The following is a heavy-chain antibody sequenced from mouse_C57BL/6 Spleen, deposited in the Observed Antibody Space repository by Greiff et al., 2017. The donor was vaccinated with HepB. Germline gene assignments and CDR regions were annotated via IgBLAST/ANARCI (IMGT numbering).Heavy chain of an antibody. V-gene: IGHV1-42*01. Sequence: EVNVVESGPELVKPGASVKISCKASGYSFTGYYMNWVKQSPEKSLEWIGEINPSTGGTTYNQKFKAKATLTVDKSSSTAYMQLKSLTSEDSAVYYCAAFSYDYDGLGFAYWGQGTLVTVSA. J-gene: IGHJ3*01. D-gene: IGHD2-4*01. CDR1: GYSFTGYY. CDR3: AAFSYDYDGLGFAY. CDR2: INPSTGGT.